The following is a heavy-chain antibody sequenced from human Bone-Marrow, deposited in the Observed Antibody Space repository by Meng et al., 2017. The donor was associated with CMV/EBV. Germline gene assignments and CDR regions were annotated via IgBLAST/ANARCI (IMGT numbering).Heavy chain of an antibody. J-gene: IGHJ4*02. V-gene: IGHV1-2*02. Sequence: QVQLVQAGAEMKKPGASVKVSCTTSGFTFSDYYIHWVRQAPGQGLEWMGWVNSKNEATNYARKFQGRVSMTRDTSISTAHMELSRLVSDDTAVYYCVRSSGWSLFDYWGQGTLVTVSS. D-gene: IGHD6-19*01. CDR1: GFTFSDYY. CDR3: VRSSGWSLFDY. CDR2: VNSKNEAT.